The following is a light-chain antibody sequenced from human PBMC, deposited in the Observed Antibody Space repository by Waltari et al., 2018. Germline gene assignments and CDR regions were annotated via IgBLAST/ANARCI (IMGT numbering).Light chain of an antibody. CDR3: ASWDDSLSGLWV. J-gene: IGLJ3*02. CDR1: SSNIGSNY. CDR2: RDN. Sequence: QSVLTQPPSASGTPGQRVTISCSGSSSNIGSNYVYWYQQLPGTAPKLLIYRDNHRPAGVPDRVSGSKSGTSASLAISGLRSEDEADYHCASWDDSLSGLWVFGGGTKLTVL. V-gene: IGLV1-47*01.